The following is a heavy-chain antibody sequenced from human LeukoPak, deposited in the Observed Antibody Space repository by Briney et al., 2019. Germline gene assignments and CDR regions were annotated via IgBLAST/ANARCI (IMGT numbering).Heavy chain of an antibody. CDR2: ISSSSSTI. CDR1: GFTFSSYS. J-gene: IGHJ4*02. Sequence: PGGSLRLSCAASGFTFSSYSMNWVRQAPGKGLEWVSYISSSSSTIYYADSVKGRFTISRDNAKNSLYLQMNSLRAEDTAVCYCAKGPYYDSSGFLDYWGQGTLVTVSS. D-gene: IGHD3-22*01. CDR3: AKGPYYDSSGFLDY. V-gene: IGHV3-48*01.